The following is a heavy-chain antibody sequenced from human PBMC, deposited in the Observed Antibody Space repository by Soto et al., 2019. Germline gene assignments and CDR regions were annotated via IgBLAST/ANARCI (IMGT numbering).Heavy chain of an antibody. V-gene: IGHV1-18*01. CDR3: ARDYYGSGAPDHYGLDV. CDR2: IITYTGTT. CDR1: GGTSRNYV. D-gene: IGHD3-10*01. Sequence: ASVKVSCKDSGGTSRNYVISWVRQAPGQGLEWMGWIITYTGTTNYAQNIQGRLTMTTDTSTTTAYMELRSLRSDDTAVYYCARDYYGSGAPDHYGLDVWGQGTTVTSP. J-gene: IGHJ6*02.